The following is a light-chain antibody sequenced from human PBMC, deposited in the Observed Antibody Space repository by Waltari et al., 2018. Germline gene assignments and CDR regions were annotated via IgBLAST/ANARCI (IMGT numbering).Light chain of an antibody. CDR2: EVS. J-gene: IGLJ1*01. V-gene: IGLV2-23*02. CDR3: CSYAGGGTFV. Sequence: QSALTQTASESGSPGPSITNSCTGTNSDIGSYNIVAWYQQHPGKAPKFMIYEVSNRPSVVSNRFSGSKSGNTASLTISEIQAEDEADYYCCSYAGGGTFVFGTGTKVTVL. CDR1: NSDIGSYNI.